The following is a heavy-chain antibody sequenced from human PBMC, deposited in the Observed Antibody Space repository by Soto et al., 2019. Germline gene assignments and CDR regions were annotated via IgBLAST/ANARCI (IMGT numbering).Heavy chain of an antibody. Sequence: PGGSLSLSCTASGFTFSDYYMSWIRQAPGKGPEWVSYISSRTNYTNYADSVKGRFTISRDNARNSVFLQMNSLRDDDTAVFNCARSVVSSTRFDPWGQGTRVTVSS. J-gene: IGHJ5*02. D-gene: IGHD6-13*01. CDR1: GFTFSDYY. CDR3: ARSVVSSTRFDP. CDR2: ISSRTNYT. V-gene: IGHV3-11*06.